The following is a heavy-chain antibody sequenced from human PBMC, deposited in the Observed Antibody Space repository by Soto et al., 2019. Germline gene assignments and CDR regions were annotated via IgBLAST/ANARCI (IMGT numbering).Heavy chain of an antibody. D-gene: IGHD1-1*01. CDR1: GFSFSTYP. CDR2: ISGSGGDT. Sequence: GGSLRLSCAASGFSFSTYPMIWVRQAPGERLEGVSSISGSGGDTYYLDSVRGRFTISRNNSKNTGYLQMNSLRPEDTAVYYCTTDSPNWTRPPLYYYYYYGMDVWGQGTTVTVS. J-gene: IGHJ6*02. V-gene: IGHV3-23*01. CDR3: TTDSPNWTRPPLYYYYYYGMDV.